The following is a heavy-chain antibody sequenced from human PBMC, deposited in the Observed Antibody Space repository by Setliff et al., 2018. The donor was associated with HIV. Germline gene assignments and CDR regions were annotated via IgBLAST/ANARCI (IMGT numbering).Heavy chain of an antibody. V-gene: IGHV1-8*01. CDR3: ARGHSGNDY. Sequence: ASVKVSCKASGYSFTTFDVNWVRQATGQGLEWMGWMNPNSGNTEYAQQFQGRVTMTRNTSISTAYMELSSLRSEDTAIYYCARGHSGNDYWGQGTLVTVSS. D-gene: IGHD1-1*01. CDR1: GYSFTTFD. J-gene: IGHJ4*02. CDR2: MNPNSGNT.